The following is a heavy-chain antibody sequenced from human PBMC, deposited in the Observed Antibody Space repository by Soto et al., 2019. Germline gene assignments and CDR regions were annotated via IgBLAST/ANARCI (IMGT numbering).Heavy chain of an antibody. J-gene: IGHJ3*02. Sequence: QVQLVESGGGVVQPGRSLRLSCAASGFTFSSYAMHWVRQAPGKGLEWVAVISYDGSNKYYADSVKGRFTISRDNSKNTLYLHMNSLRAEDTAVYYCARENGDYVPDAFDIWGQGTMVTVSS. D-gene: IGHD4-17*01. CDR3: ARENGDYVPDAFDI. CDR1: GFTFSSYA. CDR2: ISYDGSNK. V-gene: IGHV3-30-3*01.